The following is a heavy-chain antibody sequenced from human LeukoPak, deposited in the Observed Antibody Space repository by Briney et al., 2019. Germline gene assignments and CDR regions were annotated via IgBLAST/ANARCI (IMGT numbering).Heavy chain of an antibody. CDR3: ARDVPFGY. CDR2: IYSGGKT. CDR1: GGSISRYY. V-gene: IGHV4-59*01. Sequence: SVTLSLTCTVSGGSISRYYWSWIRQPPGKGLEWIGYIYSGGKTNYSPSLKSRVTISVDTSKNQFSLKVSSVTAADTAVYYCARDVPFGYWGQGALVSVSS. J-gene: IGHJ4*02.